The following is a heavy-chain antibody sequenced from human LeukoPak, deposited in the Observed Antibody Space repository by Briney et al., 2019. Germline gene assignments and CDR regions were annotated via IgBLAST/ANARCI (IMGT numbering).Heavy chain of an antibody. Sequence: PSETLSLTCTVSGGAISSGSYYWSWIRQPAGKGLEGVVRMYTSGSTNYNPSLKSRVTISVDTSKNQFSLKLSSVTAADTAVYYCARAQGGEWLLQATLDYWGQGTLVNVSS. CDR1: GGAISSGSYY. D-gene: IGHD3-22*01. CDR2: MYTSGST. V-gene: IGHV4-61*02. CDR3: ARAQGGEWLLQATLDY. J-gene: IGHJ4*02.